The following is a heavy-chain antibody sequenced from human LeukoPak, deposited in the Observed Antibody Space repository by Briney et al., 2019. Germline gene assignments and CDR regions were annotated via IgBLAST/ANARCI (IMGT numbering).Heavy chain of an antibody. CDR2: INHSGST. Sequence: SETLSLTCAVYGGSFSGYYWSWIRQPPGKGLEWIGEINHSGSTNYNPSLKSRVTISLDTSKNQFSLKLSSVTAADTAVYYCARTKYGSNSNGWYKRERAFDIWGQGTMVTVSS. CDR3: ARTKYGSNSNGWYKRERAFDI. V-gene: IGHV4-34*01. CDR1: GGSFSGYY. D-gene: IGHD6-19*01. J-gene: IGHJ3*02.